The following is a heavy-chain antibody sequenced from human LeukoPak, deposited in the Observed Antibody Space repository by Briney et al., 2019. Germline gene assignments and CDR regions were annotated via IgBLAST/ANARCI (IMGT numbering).Heavy chain of an antibody. CDR2: INSDGSST. D-gene: IGHD6-19*01. J-gene: IGHJ4*02. V-gene: IGHV3-74*01. Sequence: GGSLRLSCAASGFTFSSYWMHWVRQAPGEGLVWASRINSDGSSTSYADSVKGRFTISRDNAKNTLYLQMNSLRAEDTAVYYCARVGSSGSFDYWGQGTLVTVSS. CDR1: GFTFSSYW. CDR3: ARVGSSGSFDY.